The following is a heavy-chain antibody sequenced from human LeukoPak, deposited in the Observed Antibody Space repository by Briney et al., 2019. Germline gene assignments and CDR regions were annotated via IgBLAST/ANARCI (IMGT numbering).Heavy chain of an antibody. Sequence: PSETLSLTCTVSGGSISSSSYYWGWIRQPPGKGLEWIGSIYYSGSTYYNPSLKSRVTISVDTSKNQFSLKLSSVTAADTAVYYCARGRENSSGHYWGQGTLVTVSS. CDR2: IYYSGST. D-gene: IGHD6-19*01. J-gene: IGHJ4*02. CDR1: GGSISSSSYY. V-gene: IGHV4-39*07. CDR3: ARGRENSSGHY.